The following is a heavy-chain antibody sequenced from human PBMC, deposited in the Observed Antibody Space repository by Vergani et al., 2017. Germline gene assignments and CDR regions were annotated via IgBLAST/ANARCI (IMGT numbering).Heavy chain of an antibody. Sequence: EVQLVQSGAEVKKPGATMKISCKVSGYTFTDHYMHWVKQAPGKGLEWMGLVDPEDGETIYAEKIKGRVTIAADTSTDTAHLELSSLRSEDTAVYYWATSQTVTTDGMEVWGQGTMVIVSS. CDR2: VDPEDGET. J-gene: IGHJ6*02. D-gene: IGHD4-17*01. CDR1: GYTFTDHY. V-gene: IGHV1-69-2*01. CDR3: ATSQTVTTDGMEV.